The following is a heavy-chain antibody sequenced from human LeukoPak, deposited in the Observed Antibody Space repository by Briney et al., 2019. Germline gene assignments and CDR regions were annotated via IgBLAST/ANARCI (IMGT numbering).Heavy chain of an antibody. CDR3: GTGRGYSGYAGGDFDY. V-gene: IGHV1-2*02. J-gene: IGHJ4*02. CDR2: ITPNIGGT. Sequence: GASVKVSCKASGYTFSDYYIHWVRLAPGQGLEWMGWITPNIGGTNYAQKFQGRVTMTRDTSISTAYMELSRLRPGDTAVYYCGTGRGYSGYAGGDFDYWGQGTLVTVSS. D-gene: IGHD5-12*01. CDR1: GYTFSDYY.